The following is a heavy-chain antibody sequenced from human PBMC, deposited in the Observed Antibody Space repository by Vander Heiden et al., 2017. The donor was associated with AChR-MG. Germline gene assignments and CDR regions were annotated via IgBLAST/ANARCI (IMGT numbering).Heavy chain of an antibody. Sequence: QVQLQQSGPGLVKPSQTLPLTCAISGDSVFSNSATWNWIRQSPSRGLEWLGRTYYRSKWYSDYAVSVKSRITINPDTSRNQFSLQLNSVTPEDTAVYFCARGREGVSFLQLWLKGWFDPWGQGTLVTVSS. V-gene: IGHV6-1*01. CDR3: ARGREGVSFLQLWLKGWFDP. J-gene: IGHJ5*02. D-gene: IGHD5-18*01. CDR1: GDSVFSNSAT. CDR2: TYYRSKWYS.